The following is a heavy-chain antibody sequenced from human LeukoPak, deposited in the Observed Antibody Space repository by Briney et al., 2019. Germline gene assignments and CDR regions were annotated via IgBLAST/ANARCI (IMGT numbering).Heavy chain of an antibody. J-gene: IGHJ4*02. CDR2: INSDGRST. Sequence: GGSLRLSCAASGFTFSSHWMHWVRQAPGKGLVWVSRINSDGRSTSYADSVKGRFTISRDNAKNTLYLQMNSLRAEDTAVYYCAKPTYGEEIFDYWGQGTLVTVSS. CDR1: GFTFSSHW. CDR3: AKPTYGEEIFDY. D-gene: IGHD3-3*01. V-gene: IGHV3-74*01.